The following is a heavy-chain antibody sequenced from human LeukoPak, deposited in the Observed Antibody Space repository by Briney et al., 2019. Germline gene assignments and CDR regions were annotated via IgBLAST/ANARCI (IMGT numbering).Heavy chain of an antibody. CDR1: GFTFSNFW. CDR2: IHPEGNEK. J-gene: IGHJ4*02. Sequence: GGSLRLSCAVSGFTFSNFWMSWVRQAPGRGLEWVANIHPEGNEKYHVESVKGRFTISRDNAKSSLFLQMNGLGVEDTAVYYCARGDAFSGDHWGQGTLVTVSS. V-gene: IGHV3-7*04. CDR3: ARGDAFSGDH.